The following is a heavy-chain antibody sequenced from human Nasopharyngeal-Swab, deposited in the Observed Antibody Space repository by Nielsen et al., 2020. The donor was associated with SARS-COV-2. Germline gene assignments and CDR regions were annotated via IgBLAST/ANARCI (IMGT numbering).Heavy chain of an antibody. CDR3: ARRLIGTTMEYAFDI. Sequence: GESLKISCKGSGYSFTSYWIGWVRQMPGKGLEWMGIIYPGDSGTRYSPSFQGQVTISADKSISTAYLQWSSLKASDTAMYYCARRLIGTTMEYAFDIWGQGTMVTVSS. V-gene: IGHV5-51*01. D-gene: IGHD1-7*01. CDR2: IYPGDSGT. CDR1: GYSFTSYW. J-gene: IGHJ3*02.